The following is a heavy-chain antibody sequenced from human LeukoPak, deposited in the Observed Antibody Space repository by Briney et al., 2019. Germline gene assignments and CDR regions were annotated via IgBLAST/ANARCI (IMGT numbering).Heavy chain of an antibody. Sequence: SQTLSLTCTVSGGTISSSSYNWGWIRQPQVKGLEWIGCIYYGGSTYYNPSLRSRVNISVDTSKNQFSLKLSSVTAADTAMYYCATSQSGRVDFWGQGTRVTVSS. CDR2: IYYGGST. CDR1: GGTISSSSYN. J-gene: IGHJ4*02. V-gene: IGHV4-39*01. CDR3: ATSQSGRVDF. D-gene: IGHD1-26*01.